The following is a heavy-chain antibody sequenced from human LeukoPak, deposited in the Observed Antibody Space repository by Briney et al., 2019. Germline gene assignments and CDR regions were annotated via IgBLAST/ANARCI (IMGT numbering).Heavy chain of an antibody. D-gene: IGHD5-18*01. V-gene: IGHV4-59*01. CDR1: GDSISSYY. Sequence: SETLSLTCNVSGDSISSYYWSWIRQPPGKGLEWIGFISYSGSTKYNPSLMNRVTISIDTSKNQISLNLTSVTAADTAVYYCARDVYSYGGWFDPWGQGTPVTVSS. CDR2: ISYSGST. J-gene: IGHJ5*02. CDR3: ARDVYSYGGWFDP.